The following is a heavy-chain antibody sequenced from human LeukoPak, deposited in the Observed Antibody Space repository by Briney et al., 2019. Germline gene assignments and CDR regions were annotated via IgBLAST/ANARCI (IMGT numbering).Heavy chain of an antibody. CDR1: GFTFNTYA. Sequence: GGSLRLSCAASGFTFNTYAMHWVRQTPGQGLEWVAVISYDGSNEYYADSVKGRFTISRDNSKNTLFLQMNSLRPEDTAVYHCAKVALFSGYYPPFDYWGQGTLVTVSS. CDR2: ISYDGSNE. CDR3: AKVALFSGYYPPFDY. V-gene: IGHV3-30*04. D-gene: IGHD3-22*01. J-gene: IGHJ4*02.